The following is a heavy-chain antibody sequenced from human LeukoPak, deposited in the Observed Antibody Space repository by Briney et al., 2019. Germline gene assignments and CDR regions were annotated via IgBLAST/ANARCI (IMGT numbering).Heavy chain of an antibody. CDR3: ASLDYGDYVDYYCGIDL. J-gene: IGHJ6*04. CDR2: IRGSGGST. CDR1: GFTFRSDA. V-gene: IGHV3-23*01. D-gene: IGHD4-17*01. Sequence: GGCLRLSCVASGFTFRSDAMSWVRHGPGEGVEWVSAIRGSGGSTYYADSVKGRFTISRDNSKSTLYLQMNSLRAEDTAVYYCASLDYGDYVDYYCGIDLWAKDTTLRVS.